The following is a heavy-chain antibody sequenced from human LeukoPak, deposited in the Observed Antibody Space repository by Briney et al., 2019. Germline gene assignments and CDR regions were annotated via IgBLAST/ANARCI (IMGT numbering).Heavy chain of an antibody. CDR1: GGTFSSYA. J-gene: IGHJ6*03. V-gene: IGHV1-69*13. CDR2: IIPIFGAA. CDR3: ARGGCSSTSCYYSEYYYYMDV. D-gene: IGHD2-2*01. Sequence: GASVKVSCKASGGTFSSYAISWVRQAPGQGLEWMGGIIPIFGAANYAQKIQGRVTITADESTSTAYMELSSLRSEDTAVYYCARGGCSSTSCYYSEYYYYMDVWGKGTTVTVSS.